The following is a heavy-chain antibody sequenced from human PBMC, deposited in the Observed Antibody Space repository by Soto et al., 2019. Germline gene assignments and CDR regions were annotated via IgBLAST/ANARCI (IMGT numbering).Heavy chain of an antibody. CDR2: IYSDGRA. CDR1: GFNVSSYY. Sequence: EVQLVESGGGLIQPGGSLRLSCAASGFNVSSYYMTWVRQAPGKGLEWVSTIYSDGRAYNADSVKGRFTISRDNSKNTVYRQMNSLRVEDTAVYYCARDVDYRGQGTLVTVSS. CDR3: ARDVDY. V-gene: IGHV3-53*01. J-gene: IGHJ4*02.